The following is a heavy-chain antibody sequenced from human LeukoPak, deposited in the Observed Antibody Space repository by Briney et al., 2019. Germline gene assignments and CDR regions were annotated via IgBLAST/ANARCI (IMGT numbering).Heavy chain of an antibody. J-gene: IGHJ4*02. CDR2: IYPGDSDT. CDR1: GYSFTSYW. D-gene: IGHD2-8*01. V-gene: IGHV5-51*01. Sequence: GESLKISCKGSGYSFTSYWIGWVRQLPGKGLEWMGIIYPGDSDTRYSPSFQGQVTISADKSISTAYLQWSSLKASDTAMYYCARGGYCTNGVCARGVFDYWGQGTLVTVSS. CDR3: ARGGYCTNGVCARGVFDY.